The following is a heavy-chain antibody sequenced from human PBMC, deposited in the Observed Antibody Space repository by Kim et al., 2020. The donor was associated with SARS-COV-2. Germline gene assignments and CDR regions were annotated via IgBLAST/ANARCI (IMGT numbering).Heavy chain of an antibody. J-gene: IGHJ4*02. CDR3: ARVGGAVAGFDY. Sequence: GGSLRLSCAASGFTFSSYGMHWVRQAPGKGLEWVAVIWYDGSNKYYADSVKGRFTISRDNSKNTLYLQMNSLRAEDTAVYYCARVGGAVAGFDYWGQGTLVTVSS. D-gene: IGHD2-15*01. CDR2: IWYDGSNK. V-gene: IGHV3-33*01. CDR1: GFTFSSYG.